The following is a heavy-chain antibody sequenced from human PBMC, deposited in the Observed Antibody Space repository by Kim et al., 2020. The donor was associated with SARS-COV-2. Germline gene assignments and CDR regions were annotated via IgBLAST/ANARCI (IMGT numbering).Heavy chain of an antibody. CDR1: GYTFTSYG. J-gene: IGHJ6*02. Sequence: ASVKVSCKASGYTFTSYGISWVRQAPGQGLEWMGWISAYNGNTNYAQKLQGRVTMTTDTSTSTAYMELRSLRSDDTAVYYCARAEVDIVVVPAAMLPRDYYYYGMDVWGQGTTVTVSS. D-gene: IGHD2-2*03. CDR2: ISAYNGNT. V-gene: IGHV1-18*01. CDR3: ARAEVDIVVVPAAMLPRDYYYYGMDV.